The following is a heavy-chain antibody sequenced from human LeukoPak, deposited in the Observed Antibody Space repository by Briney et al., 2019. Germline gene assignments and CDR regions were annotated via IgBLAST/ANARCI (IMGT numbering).Heavy chain of an antibody. CDR1: GYTFTGYY. J-gene: IGHJ5*02. CDR2: INPNSGGT. CDR3: ARDLEDYYDFWSGYYSGVWFDP. V-gene: IGHV1-2*02. D-gene: IGHD3-3*01. Sequence: ASVKVSCKASGYTFTGYYMHWVRQAPGQGLEWMGWINPNSGGTNYAQKFQGRVTMTRDTSISTAYMELSRLRSDDTAVYYCARDLEDYYDFWSGYYSGVWFDPWGQGTRVTVSS.